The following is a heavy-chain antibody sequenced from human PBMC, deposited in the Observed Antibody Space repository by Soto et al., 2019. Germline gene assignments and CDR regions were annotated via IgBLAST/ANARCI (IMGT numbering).Heavy chain of an antibody. V-gene: IGHV5-51*03. Sequence: EVQLVQSGAEVKKPGESLKISCKGSGYSFTSYWIGWVRQMPGKGLEWMGIIYPGDSDTRYSPSFQGQVTISADKSISTAYLPWSSLKASDPAMYYCARRETMVRGVISSAGAYWGQGTLVTVS. D-gene: IGHD3-10*01. CDR1: GYSFTSYW. CDR3: ARRETMVRGVISSAGAY. CDR2: IYPGDSDT. J-gene: IGHJ4*02.